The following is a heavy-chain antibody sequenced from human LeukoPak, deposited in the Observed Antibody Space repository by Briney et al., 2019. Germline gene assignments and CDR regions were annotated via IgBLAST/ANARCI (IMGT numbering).Heavy chain of an antibody. CDR1: GFTFDDYA. V-gene: IGHV3-23*01. CDR3: AKVQAHSIAARPVDY. J-gene: IGHJ4*02. D-gene: IGHD6-6*01. CDR2: ISGSGGST. Sequence: PGRSLRLSCAASGFTFDDYAMHWVRQAPGKGLEWVSAISGSGGSTYYADSVKGRFTISRDNSKNTLYLQMNSLRAEDTAVYYCAKVQAHSIAARPVDYWGQGTLVTVSS.